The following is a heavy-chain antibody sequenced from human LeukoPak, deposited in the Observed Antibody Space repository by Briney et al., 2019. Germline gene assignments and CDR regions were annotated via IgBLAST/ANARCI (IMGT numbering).Heavy chain of an antibody. CDR3: ARGGITILSLAFDI. Sequence: GGSLRLSCAASGFTFSSYWMHWVRQAPGKGLVWVSRINSDGSSTSYADSVKGRFTISRDNAKNTLYVQMNSLRAEDTAVYYCARGGITILSLAFDIWGLGTMVTVSS. V-gene: IGHV3-74*01. D-gene: IGHD3-3*01. CDR1: GFTFSSYW. J-gene: IGHJ3*02. CDR2: INSDGSST.